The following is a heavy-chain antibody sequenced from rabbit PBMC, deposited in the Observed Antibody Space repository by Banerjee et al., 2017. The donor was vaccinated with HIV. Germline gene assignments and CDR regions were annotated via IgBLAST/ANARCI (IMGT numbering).Heavy chain of an antibody. CDR2: IYTSSGTT. CDR3: ARGYDSAGDGFNS. CDR1: GFSFSSGYD. J-gene: IGHJ6*01. V-gene: IGHV1S40*01. Sequence: QSLEESGGDLVKPEGSLTLTCTASGFSFSSGYDMCWVRQAPGKGLEWIGCIYTSSGTTYYASWAKGRFTISKTSSTTVTLQMTSLAAADTATYFCARGYDSAGDGFNSWGPGTLVTV. D-gene: IGHD2-1*01.